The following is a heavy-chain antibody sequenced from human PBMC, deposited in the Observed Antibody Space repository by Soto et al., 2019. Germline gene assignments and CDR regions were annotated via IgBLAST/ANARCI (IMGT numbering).Heavy chain of an antibody. CDR3: AKYYYDVGTISLDY. CDR1: GFTFSSYA. CDR2: IDGGGGST. J-gene: IGHJ4*02. D-gene: IGHD3-22*01. V-gene: IGHV3-23*01. Sequence: EVQLLESGGGLIQPGGSLRLSCAASGFTFSSYAMSWVRQAPGKGLEWVSSIDGGGGSTFYADSVKGRFTISRDNSKNTVYLQMNSLRGDDTAVYYCAKYYYDVGTISLDYWGQGTLVTVSS.